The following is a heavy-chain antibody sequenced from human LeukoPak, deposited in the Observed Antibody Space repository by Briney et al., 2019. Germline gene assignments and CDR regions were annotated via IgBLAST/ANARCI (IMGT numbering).Heavy chain of an antibody. CDR1: GSTFSTYG. D-gene: IGHD6-13*01. V-gene: IGHV3-33*01. Sequence: GGSLRLSCAASGSTFSTYGMHWVRQAPGKGLEWVAVIWYDGSNKYYADSVKGRFTISRDNSKNTLYLQMNSLGAEDTAVYYCARDIGIAAAGTLDYWGQGTLVTVSS. CDR2: IWYDGSNK. J-gene: IGHJ4*02. CDR3: ARDIGIAAAGTLDY.